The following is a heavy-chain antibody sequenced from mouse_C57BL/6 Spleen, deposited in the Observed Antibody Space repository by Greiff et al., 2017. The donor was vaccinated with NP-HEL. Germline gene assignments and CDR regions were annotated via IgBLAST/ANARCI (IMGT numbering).Heavy chain of an antibody. CDR2: IDPSDSYT. J-gene: IGHJ3*01. CDR1: GYTFTSYW. V-gene: IGHV1-50*01. D-gene: IGHD2-4*01. CDR3: ARGRDDYDGWFAY. Sequence: QVQLQQSGAELVKPGASVKLSCKASGYTFTSYWMQWVKQRPGQGLEWIGEIDPSDSYTNYNQKFKGKATLTVDTSSSTAYMQLSSLTSEDSAVYYCARGRDDYDGWFAYWGQGTLVTVSA.